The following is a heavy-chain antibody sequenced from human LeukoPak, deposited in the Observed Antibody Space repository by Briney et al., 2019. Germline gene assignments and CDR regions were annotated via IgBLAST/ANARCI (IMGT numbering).Heavy chain of an antibody. Sequence: GESLKISCKGSGYGFSTYWIGWVRQMPGKGLEWMGIIYPGDSDTRYSPSFQGQVTISADKSINTAYLQWRSLKASDTAMYYCARKGYNYYDSIDIWGQGTMVTVSS. CDR1: GYGFSTYW. D-gene: IGHD3-22*01. J-gene: IGHJ3*02. V-gene: IGHV5-51*01. CDR3: ARKGYNYYDSIDI. CDR2: IYPGDSDT.